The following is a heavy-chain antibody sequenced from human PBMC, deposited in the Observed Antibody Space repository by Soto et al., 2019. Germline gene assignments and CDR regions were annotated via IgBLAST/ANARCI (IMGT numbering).Heavy chain of an antibody. CDR3: ATSRGSGWYVNDY. CDR1: GGSISSGGYY. J-gene: IGHJ4*02. CDR2: IYYSGST. Sequence: PSETLSLTCTVSGGSISSGGYYWSWIRQHPGKGLEWIGYIYYSGSTYYNPSLKSRVTISVDTSKNQFSLKLSSVTAADTAVYYCATSRGSGWYVNDYWGQGTLVTVSS. D-gene: IGHD6-19*01. V-gene: IGHV4-31*03.